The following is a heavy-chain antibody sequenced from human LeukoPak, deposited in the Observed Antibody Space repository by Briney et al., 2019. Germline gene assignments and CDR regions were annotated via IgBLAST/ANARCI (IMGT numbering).Heavy chain of an antibody. CDR2: IYYSGST. CDR3: ARIGYNYGFSFDY. D-gene: IGHD5-18*01. Sequence: PSETLSLTCTVSGGSISSYYWSWIRQPPGKGLEWIGYIYYSGSTNYNPSLKSRVTISVDTSKNQFSLKLSSVTAADTAVYYCARIGYNYGFSFDYWGQGTLVTVSS. J-gene: IGHJ4*02. V-gene: IGHV4-59*12. CDR1: GGSISSYY.